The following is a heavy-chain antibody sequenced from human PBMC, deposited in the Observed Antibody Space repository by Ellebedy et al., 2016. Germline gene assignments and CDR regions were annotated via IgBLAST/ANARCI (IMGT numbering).Heavy chain of an antibody. V-gene: IGHV3-74*01. CDR2: INSDVSTT. Sequence: GESLKISXVASGFTFSSDWMQWVRQAPGKGLVWVSHINSDVSTTNYADSVEGRFTISRDNAKNTLYLQMNSLRGEDTAVYYCVRGTVAAPGTDYWGQGTLVTVSS. CDR3: VRGTVAAPGTDY. J-gene: IGHJ4*02. D-gene: IGHD6-13*01. CDR1: GFTFSSDW.